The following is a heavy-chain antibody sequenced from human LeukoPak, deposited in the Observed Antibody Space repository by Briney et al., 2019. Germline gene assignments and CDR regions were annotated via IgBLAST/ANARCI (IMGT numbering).Heavy chain of an antibody. CDR3: ARAILVRGGRNWFDP. D-gene: IGHD3-10*01. V-gene: IGHV4-59*01. CDR1: GGSISGYY. J-gene: IGHJ5*02. Sequence: SETLSLTCSVSGGSISGYYWSWIRQPPGKALEGIGNIFYSGSTYYSPSLKSRDTISVDTSKNQFSLKLSSVTDADTAVYYCARAILVRGGRNWFDPWGQGTLVTVSS. CDR2: IFYSGST.